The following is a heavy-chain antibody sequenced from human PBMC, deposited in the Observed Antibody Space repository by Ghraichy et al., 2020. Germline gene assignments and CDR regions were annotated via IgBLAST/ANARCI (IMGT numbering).Heavy chain of an antibody. V-gene: IGHV4-31*03. J-gene: IGHJ6*02. D-gene: IGHD6-6*01. CDR3: ARGGKEGSSLHYYDGVDV. CDR1: GGSISTGGYY. CDR2: ISYSGIT. Sequence: SETLSLTCSVSGGSISTGGYYWSWIRQHPGQGLEWIGYISYSGITYKKPSLKNRLTISIDTSKNQFSLKLTSVTAAATAVYYCARGGKEGSSLHYYDGVDVWGQGTKVTVSS.